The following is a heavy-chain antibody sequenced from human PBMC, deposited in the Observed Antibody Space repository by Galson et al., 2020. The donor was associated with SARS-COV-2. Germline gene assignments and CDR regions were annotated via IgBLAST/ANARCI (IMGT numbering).Heavy chain of an antibody. Sequence: SLKISCAASGFTFDDYAMHWVRQAPGKGLEWVSGISWNSGSIGYADSVKGRFTISRDNAKNSLYLQMNSLRAEDTALYYCAKDRSWDIVVVPAALAPYYFDYWGQGTLVTVSS. V-gene: IGHV3-9*01. CDR1: GFTFDDYA. CDR2: ISWNSGSI. J-gene: IGHJ4*02. CDR3: AKDRSWDIVVVPAALAPYYFDY. D-gene: IGHD2-2*01.